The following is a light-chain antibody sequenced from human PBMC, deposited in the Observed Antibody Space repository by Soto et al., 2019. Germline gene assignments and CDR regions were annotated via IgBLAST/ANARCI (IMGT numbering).Light chain of an antibody. V-gene: IGKV1-39*01. J-gene: IGKJ4*01. CDR2: VAS. Sequence: DIQMTQSPSSLSASVGDRFTITCRASQSISSYLGWYQQKPGKAPKLLINVASSLQSGVPSRFSGSGSGTDFTLAISSLQPEDFATYYCQQSSSTPLTFGGGTKVDIK. CDR3: QQSSSTPLT. CDR1: QSISSY.